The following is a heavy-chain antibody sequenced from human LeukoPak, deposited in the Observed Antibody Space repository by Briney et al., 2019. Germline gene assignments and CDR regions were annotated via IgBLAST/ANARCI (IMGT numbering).Heavy chain of an antibody. CDR3: AREVPDSSGY. J-gene: IGHJ4*02. V-gene: IGHV3-48*01. CDR1: GFTFSSYS. Sequence: PGGSLRLSCAASGFTFSSYSMNWVRQAPGKGLEWVSYISSSSSTIYYADSVKGRFTISRDNAKNSLYLQMSSLRAEDTAVYYCAREVPDSSGYWGQGTLVTVSS. CDR2: ISSSSSTI. D-gene: IGHD3-22*01.